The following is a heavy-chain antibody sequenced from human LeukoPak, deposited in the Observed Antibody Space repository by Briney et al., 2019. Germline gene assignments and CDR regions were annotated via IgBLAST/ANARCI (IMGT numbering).Heavy chain of an antibody. CDR1: GFTFSSYS. Sequence: PGGSLRLSCAASGFTFSSYSMNWVRQAPGKGLEWVSYISSSSSTIYYADSVKGRFTISRDNAKNSLNLQMNSLRAEDTAVYYCARDYDYWGQGTLVTVSS. CDR3: ARDYDY. CDR2: ISSSSSTI. V-gene: IGHV3-48*01. J-gene: IGHJ4*02.